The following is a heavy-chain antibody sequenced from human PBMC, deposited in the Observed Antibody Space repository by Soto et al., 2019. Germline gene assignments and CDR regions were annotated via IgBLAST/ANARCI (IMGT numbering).Heavy chain of an antibody. J-gene: IGHJ4*02. Sequence: QVQLVESGGGVVQPERSLRLSCEASGFIFSSYGMHWVRQAPGKGLEWVAVVSHDGSNKKYVDSVEGRFTISRDNSTKPLYLQMISLRAEDTAVYYCATDTYYYSSSGYYIFDYWGQGTLVTVSS. D-gene: IGHD3-22*01. CDR3: ATDTYYYSSSGYYIFDY. CDR2: VSHDGSNK. V-gene: IGHV3-30*03. CDR1: GFIFSSYG.